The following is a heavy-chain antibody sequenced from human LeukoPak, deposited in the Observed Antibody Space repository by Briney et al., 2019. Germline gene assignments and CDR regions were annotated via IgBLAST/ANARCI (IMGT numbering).Heavy chain of an antibody. J-gene: IGHJ6*03. CDR3: ARASYYGSGSYYRKNYYYYYMDV. D-gene: IGHD3-10*01. V-gene: IGHV1-69*05. Sequence: SVKVSCKASGGTFSSYAISWARQAPGQGLEWMGGIIPIFGTANYAQKFQGRVTITTDESTSTAYMELSSLRSEDTAVYYCARASYYGSGSYYRKNYYYYYMDVWGKGTTVTVSS. CDR1: GGTFSSYA. CDR2: IIPIFGTA.